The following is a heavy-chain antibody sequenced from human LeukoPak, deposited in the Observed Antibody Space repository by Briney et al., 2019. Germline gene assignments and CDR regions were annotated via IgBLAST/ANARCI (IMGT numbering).Heavy chain of an antibody. V-gene: IGHV3-23*01. D-gene: IGHD5-24*01. CDR2: ISGGGDYI. J-gene: IGHJ4*02. Sequence: GGSLRLSCAASGFTFGTYAMTGVRQAPGKGLEWVSAISGGGDYIYYTESVKGRFTTSRDNSKNTLYLQMSSLRADDTAVYYCAKNWATGLAFYDYWGQGAQVTVSS. CDR1: GFTFGTYA. CDR3: AKNWATGLAFYDY.